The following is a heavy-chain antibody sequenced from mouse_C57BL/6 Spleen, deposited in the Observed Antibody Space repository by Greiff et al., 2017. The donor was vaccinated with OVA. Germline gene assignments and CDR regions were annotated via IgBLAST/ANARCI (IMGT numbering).Heavy chain of an antibody. Sequence: DVQLVESGGGLVKPGGSLKLSCAASGFTFSSYAMSWVRQTSEKRLEWVATISDGGSYTYYPDNVTGRFTISRDNAKNNLYLQMSHLKAEDTAMYYCARGLRYFDYWGQGTTLTVSS. V-gene: IGHV5-4*01. D-gene: IGHD1-1*01. CDR1: GFTFSSYA. CDR2: ISDGGSYT. CDR3: ARGLRYFDY. J-gene: IGHJ2*01.